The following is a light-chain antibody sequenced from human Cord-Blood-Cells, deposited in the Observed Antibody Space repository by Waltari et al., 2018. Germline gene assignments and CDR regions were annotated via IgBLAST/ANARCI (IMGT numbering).Light chain of an antibody. CDR2: DVS. Sequence: SALTHPSPVPGSPGHSFPISCTGTHSDFGGYNHVPWSQQHPGKAPKLMIYDVSNRPSGVSNRFSGSKSGNTASLTISGLQAEDEADYYCSSYTSSSTLVFGGGTKLTVL. J-gene: IGLJ3*02. CDR1: HSDFGGYNH. CDR3: SSYTSSSTLV. V-gene: IGLV2-14*01.